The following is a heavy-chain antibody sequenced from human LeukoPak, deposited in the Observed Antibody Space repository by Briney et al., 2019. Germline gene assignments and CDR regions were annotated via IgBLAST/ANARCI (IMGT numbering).Heavy chain of an antibody. D-gene: IGHD2/OR15-2a*01. CDR3: ASLSEDY. CDR2: ISYDGSNK. J-gene: IGHJ4*02. CDR1: GFTFSSYA. Sequence: GGSLRLSCAASGFTFSSYAMHWVRQAPGKGLEWVAVISYDGSNKYYADSVKGRFTISRDNSKNTLYLQVNSLRAEDTAVYYCASLSEDYWGQGTLVTVSS. V-gene: IGHV3-30*04.